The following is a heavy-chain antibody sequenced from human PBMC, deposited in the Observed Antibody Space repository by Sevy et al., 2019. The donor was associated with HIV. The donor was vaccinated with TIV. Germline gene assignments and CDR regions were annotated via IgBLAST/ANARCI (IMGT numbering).Heavy chain of an antibody. D-gene: IGHD3-10*01. CDR1: GFTFSNYY. V-gene: IGHV3-11*01. CDR2: ISSGGDTI. Sequence: GGSPRLSCAASGFTFSNYYMTWIRQTPGKGLEWLSYISSGGDTIFYADSVKGRFTISRDNIKNSLYLQMNTLRAEDTALYYCAREGDLRYFDLWGRGTLVTVSS. J-gene: IGHJ2*01. CDR3: AREGDLRYFDL.